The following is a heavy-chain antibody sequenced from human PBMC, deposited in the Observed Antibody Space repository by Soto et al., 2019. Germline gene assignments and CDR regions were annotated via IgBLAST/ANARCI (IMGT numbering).Heavy chain of an antibody. CDR3: ARMLYYYDSSGYYVNWFDP. D-gene: IGHD3-22*01. Sequence: SGPTLVNPTQTLTLTCTFSGFSLSTSGMCVSWIRQPPGKALEWLALIDWDDDKYYSTSLKTRLTISKDTSKNQVVLTMTNMDPVDTATYYCARMLYYYDSSGYYVNWFDPWGQGTLVTVSS. J-gene: IGHJ5*02. CDR2: IDWDDDK. CDR1: GFSLSTSGMC. V-gene: IGHV2-70*01.